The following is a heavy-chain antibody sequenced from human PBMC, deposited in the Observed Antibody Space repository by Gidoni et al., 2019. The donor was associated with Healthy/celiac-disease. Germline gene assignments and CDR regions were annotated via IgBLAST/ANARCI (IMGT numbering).Heavy chain of an antibody. D-gene: IGHD2-21*02. CDR1: GFTFSSYA. CDR3: AKRTRYIVVVTYDAFDI. V-gene: IGHV3-23*01. Sequence: EVQLLESGGGLVQPGGSLRLSCAASGFTFSSYAMSWVRQAPGKGLEWVSAISGSGGSTYYADSVKGRFTISRDNSKNTLYLQMNSLRAEDTAVYYCAKRTRYIVVVTYDAFDIWGQGTMVTVSS. CDR2: ISGSGGST. J-gene: IGHJ3*02.